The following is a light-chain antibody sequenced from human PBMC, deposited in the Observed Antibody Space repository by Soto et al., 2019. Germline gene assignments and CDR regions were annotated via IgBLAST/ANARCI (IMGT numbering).Light chain of an antibody. CDR1: QSVSSSY. CDR2: GAS. CDR3: QQYVSSLWT. Sequence: EIVLTQSPGTLSLSPGERATLSCRASQSVSSSYLAWYQQKPGQAPRLLIYGASSRDTGIPDRFSGSGSGTDFTLTISRLEPEDFAVYYCQQYVSSLWTFGQGTKVEIK. J-gene: IGKJ1*01. V-gene: IGKV3-20*01.